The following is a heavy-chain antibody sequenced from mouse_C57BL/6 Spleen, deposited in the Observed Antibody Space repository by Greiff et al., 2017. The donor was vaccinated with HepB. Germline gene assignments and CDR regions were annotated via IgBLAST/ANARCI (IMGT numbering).Heavy chain of an antibody. CDR1: GYTFTDYE. CDR2: IDPETGGT. CDR3: TRRITTVVAPYAMDY. Sequence: QVHVKQSGAELVRPGASVTLSCKASGYTFTDYEMHWVKQTPVHGLEWIGAIDPETGGTAYNQKFKGKAILTADKSSSTAYKELRSLTSEDSAVYYCTRRITTVVAPYAMDYWGQGTSVTVSS. D-gene: IGHD1-1*01. V-gene: IGHV1-15*01. J-gene: IGHJ4*01.